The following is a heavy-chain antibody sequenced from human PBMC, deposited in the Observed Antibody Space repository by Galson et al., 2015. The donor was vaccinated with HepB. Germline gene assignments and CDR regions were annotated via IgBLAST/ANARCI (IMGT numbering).Heavy chain of an antibody. V-gene: IGHV1-18*01. CDR1: GYTFTSYG. Sequence: SVKVSCKASGYTFTSYGISWVRQAPGQGLEWMGWISAYNGNTNYAQKLQGRVTMTTDTSTSTAYMELRSLRSDDTAVYYCARHQYYDFWSGYFKLPAYYYYMDVWGKGTTVTVSS. D-gene: IGHD3-3*01. CDR2: ISAYNGNT. CDR3: ARHQYYDFWSGYFKLPAYYYYMDV. J-gene: IGHJ6*03.